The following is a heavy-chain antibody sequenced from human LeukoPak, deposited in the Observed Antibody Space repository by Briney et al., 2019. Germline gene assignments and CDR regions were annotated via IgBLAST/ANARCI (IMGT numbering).Heavy chain of an antibody. J-gene: IGHJ4*02. Sequence: GRSLRLSCAASGFTFSSYAMHWVRQAPGKGLEWVAVISYDGSNKYYADSVKGRFTISRDNSKNTLYLQMNSLRAEDTAVYYCARDLTYYFDYWGQGTLVTGSS. V-gene: IGHV3-30*04. CDR3: ARDLTYYFDY. CDR2: ISYDGSNK. CDR1: GFTFSSYA. D-gene: IGHD3-9*01.